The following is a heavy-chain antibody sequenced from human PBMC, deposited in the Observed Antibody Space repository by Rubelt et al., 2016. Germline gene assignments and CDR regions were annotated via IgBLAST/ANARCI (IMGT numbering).Heavy chain of an antibody. D-gene: IGHD3-16*02. J-gene: IGHJ4*02. CDR3: AGQLITFGGLIVNYFDY. CDR2: IYYTGTT. V-gene: IGHV4-59*08. Sequence: QVQLQQWGAGLLNPSETLSLTCAVYGGSFTGYSWSWIRQPPGKGLEWIGYIYYTGTTNYNPSLKSRVTISVYTSKNQISLVRNAVTAADTAVYYCAGQLITFGGLIVNYFDYWGQGTLVTVSS. CDR1: GGSFTGYS.